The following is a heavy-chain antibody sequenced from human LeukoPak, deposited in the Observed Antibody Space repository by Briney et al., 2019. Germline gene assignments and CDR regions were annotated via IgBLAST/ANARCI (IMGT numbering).Heavy chain of an antibody. CDR1: GFSFTNYW. CDR2: VKEDGTTK. D-gene: IGHD2-15*01. Sequence: GGSPRLSPAASGFSFTNYWMSWVRQAPGKGLEWVANVKEDGTTKQYVDTVKGRFTISRDNAKDAVYLQMDSLRAEDTAVYYCVSQEVVPHWGQGTLVSVSS. J-gene: IGHJ4*02. CDR3: VSQEVVPH. V-gene: IGHV3-7*02.